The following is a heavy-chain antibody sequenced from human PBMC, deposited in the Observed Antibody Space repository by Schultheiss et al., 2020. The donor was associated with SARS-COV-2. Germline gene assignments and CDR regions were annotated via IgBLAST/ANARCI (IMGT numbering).Heavy chain of an antibody. J-gene: IGHJ5*02. D-gene: IGHD3-22*01. V-gene: IGHV4-30-4*01. CDR1: GGSISSGDYY. CDR3: ARGNYYDSSGYYFWFDP. Sequence: SETLSLTCTVSGGSISSGDYYWSWIRQPPGKGLEWIGYIYYSGSTYYNPSLRSRVTISLDTSKNQFSLKLSSVTAADTAVYYCARGNYYDSSGYYFWFDPWGQGTLVTVSS. CDR2: IYYSGST.